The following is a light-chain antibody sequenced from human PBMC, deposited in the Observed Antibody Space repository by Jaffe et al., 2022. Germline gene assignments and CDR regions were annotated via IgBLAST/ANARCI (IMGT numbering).Light chain of an antibody. V-gene: IGKV3-11*01. J-gene: IGKJ4*01. CDR3: QQRSNWPLT. CDR1: QSVSSS. Sequence: EIVLTQSPDTLSLSPGERATLSCRASQSVSSSLAWYQQKPGQAPRLLIYDTSNRATGIPARFSGSGSGTDFTLTISSLEPEDFALYYCQQRSNWPLTFGGGTKVEIK. CDR2: DTS.